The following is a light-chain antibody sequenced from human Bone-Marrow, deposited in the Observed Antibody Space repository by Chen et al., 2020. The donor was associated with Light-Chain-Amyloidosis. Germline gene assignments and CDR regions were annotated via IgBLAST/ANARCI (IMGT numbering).Light chain of an antibody. CDR2: RDT. CDR3: QSADSSGTYEVI. Sequence: SYELTQPPSVSVSPVQMARITCSGDDLPTKYAYWYQQKPGQAPVLVIHRDTERPSGISERFSGSRSGTTATLTISGVQAEDEADYHCQSADSSGTYEVIFGGGTKLTVL. V-gene: IGLV3-25*03. J-gene: IGLJ2*01. CDR1: DLPTKY.